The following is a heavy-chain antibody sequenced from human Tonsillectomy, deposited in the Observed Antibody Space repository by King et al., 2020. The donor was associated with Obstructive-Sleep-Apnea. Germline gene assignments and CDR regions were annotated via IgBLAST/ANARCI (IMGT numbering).Heavy chain of an antibody. D-gene: IGHD1-7*01. CDR3: ASQGDLLELRDDALDI. V-gene: IGHV5-51*01. Sequence: EVQLVESRAEVKKPGESLKISCKASGYNFAINWIGWVRQMPGKGLQWKGIIFPADSDTRYSPSFQGRVTLSADKSISTAYLQWSSLKTSDTAMYYCASQGDLLELRDDALDIWGQGTMVTVSS. CDR1: GYNFAINW. CDR2: IFPADSDT. J-gene: IGHJ3*02.